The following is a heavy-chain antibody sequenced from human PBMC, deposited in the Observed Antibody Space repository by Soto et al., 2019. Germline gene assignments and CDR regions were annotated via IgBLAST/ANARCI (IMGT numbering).Heavy chain of an antibody. CDR3: ARDRIQLRLGKYSFNAMDV. J-gene: IGHJ6*02. Sequence: QVQLVQSGAEMRKPGSSLRVSCKASGGTFSDFAFSWVRQAPEQGLEWMGGIVPRFGSPNYAQKFGGRVTITADTSTSTVYMELSSLRFDDTAVYFCARDRIQLRLGKYSFNAMDVWGQGTTITVSS. V-gene: IGHV1-69*06. CDR2: IVPRFGSP. CDR1: GGTFSDFA. D-gene: IGHD3-16*01.